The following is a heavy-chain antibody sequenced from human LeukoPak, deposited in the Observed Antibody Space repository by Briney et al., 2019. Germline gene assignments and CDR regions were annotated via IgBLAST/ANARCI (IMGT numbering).Heavy chain of an antibody. Sequence: PGGSLRLSCAASGFTFSSYSMNWVRQAPGKGLEWVSSISSSSSYIYYADSVKGRFTISRDNAKNSLYLQMNSLRAEDTAVYYCAREALTTVSIYYYYYMDVWGKGTTVTVSS. CDR2: ISSSSSYI. V-gene: IGHV3-21*01. J-gene: IGHJ6*03. CDR3: AREALTTVSIYYYYYMDV. D-gene: IGHD4-11*01. CDR1: GFTFSSYS.